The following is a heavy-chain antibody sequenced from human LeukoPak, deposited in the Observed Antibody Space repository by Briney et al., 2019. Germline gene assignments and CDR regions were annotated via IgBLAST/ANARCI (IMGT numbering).Heavy chain of an antibody. CDR3: TRDVSMATIWWDY. D-gene: IGHD5-24*01. V-gene: IGHV3-49*03. CDR2: IKSKAYGGTT. J-gene: IGHJ4*02. CDR1: GFTFGDYA. Sequence: GGSLRLSCTASGFTFGDYAMSWFRQAPGKGLEWVGFIKSKAYGGTTEYAASVKGRLTISRDDSKSIAYLQMNSLKTEDTAVYYSTRDVSMATIWWDYWGQGTLVTVSS.